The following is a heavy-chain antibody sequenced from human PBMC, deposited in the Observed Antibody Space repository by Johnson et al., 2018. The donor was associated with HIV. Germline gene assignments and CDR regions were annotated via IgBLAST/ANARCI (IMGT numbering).Heavy chain of an antibody. Sequence: GGGVVRPGGSLRLSCAASGFTFDDHGMSWVRQAPGKGLEWGSGISWNSGSIGYADSVKGRFTISRDNAKNSLYLQMNILRAEDTALYYCAKDIAATADAFDIWGQGTMVTVSS. CDR2: ISWNSGSI. D-gene: IGHD6-25*01. CDR1: GFTFDDHG. V-gene: IGHV3-20*04. J-gene: IGHJ3*02. CDR3: AKDIAATADAFDI.